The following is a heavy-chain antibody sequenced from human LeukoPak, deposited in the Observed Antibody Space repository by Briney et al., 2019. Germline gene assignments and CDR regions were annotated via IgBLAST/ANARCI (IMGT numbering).Heavy chain of an antibody. V-gene: IGHV4-34*01. J-gene: IGHJ6*02. D-gene: IGHD2-15*01. CDR2: INHSGST. Sequence: SETLSLTCAVYGGSFSGYYWSWIRQPPGQGLEWIGEINHSGSTNYNPSLKSRVTISVDTSKNQFSLKLSSVTAADTAVYYCARGVVLGVWGQGTTVTVSS. CDR1: GGSFSGYY. CDR3: ARGVVLGV.